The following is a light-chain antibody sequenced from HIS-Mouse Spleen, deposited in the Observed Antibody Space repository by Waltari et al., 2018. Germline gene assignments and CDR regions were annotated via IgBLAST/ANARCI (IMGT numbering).Light chain of an antibody. Sequence: SYELTQPPSVSVSPGQTARITCSGDALPKKYAYWYQPKSGQAPVLVIYEDSKRPSWFPWGFSGSSSGTMATLTISGAQVEDEADYYCYSTDSSGNHRVFGGGTKLTVL. CDR1: ALPKKY. CDR3: YSTDSSGNHRV. J-gene: IGLJ2*01. V-gene: IGLV3-10*01. CDR2: EDS.